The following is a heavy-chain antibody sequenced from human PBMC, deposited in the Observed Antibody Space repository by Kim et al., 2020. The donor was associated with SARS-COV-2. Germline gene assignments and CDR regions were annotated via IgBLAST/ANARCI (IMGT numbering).Heavy chain of an antibody. D-gene: IGHD3-10*01. Sequence: SETLSLTCTVSGGSISSSSYYWGWIRQPPGKGLEWIGSIYYSGSTYYNPSLKSRVTISVDTSKNQFSLKLSSVTAADTAVYYCARQFFYYGLDYWGQGTLVTVSS. CDR1: GGSISSSSYY. J-gene: IGHJ4*02. CDR3: ARQFFYYGLDY. V-gene: IGHV4-39*01. CDR2: IYYSGST.